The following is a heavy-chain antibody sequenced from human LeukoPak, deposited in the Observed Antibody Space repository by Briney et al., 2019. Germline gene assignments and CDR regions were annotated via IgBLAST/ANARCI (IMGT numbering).Heavy chain of an antibody. D-gene: IGHD4-23*01. J-gene: IGHJ4*02. Sequence: GGSLRLSCAASGFTFSSYAMHWVRQAPGKGLEWVAVISYDGSNKYYADSVKGRFTISRDNSKNTLYLQMNSLRAEDTAVYYCARATTVVTSPGYWGQGTLVTVSS. CDR1: GFTFSSYA. CDR3: ARATTVVTSPGY. V-gene: IGHV3-30-3*01. CDR2: ISYDGSNK.